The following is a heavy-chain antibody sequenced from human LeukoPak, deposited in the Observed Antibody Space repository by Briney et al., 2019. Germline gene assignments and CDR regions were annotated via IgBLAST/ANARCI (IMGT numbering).Heavy chain of an antibody. J-gene: IGHJ6*02. D-gene: IGHD2-21*02. CDR2: IYYSGST. Sequence: PSQTLSLTCTVSGGSISGGDYYWSWIRQPPGKGLEWIGYIYYSGSTYYNPSLKSRVTISVDTSKNQFSLKLSSVTAADTAVYYCARDPGDLHYYYYGMDVWGQGTTVTVSS. V-gene: IGHV4-30-4*01. CDR1: GGSISGGDYY. CDR3: ARDPGDLHYYYYGMDV.